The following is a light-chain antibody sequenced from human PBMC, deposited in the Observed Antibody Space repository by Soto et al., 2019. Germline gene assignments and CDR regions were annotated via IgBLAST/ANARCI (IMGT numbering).Light chain of an antibody. J-gene: IGKJ1*01. CDR2: GAS. CDR1: QSVSSSY. CDR3: QQYCSSPT. Sequence: EIVLTQSPGTLSLSPGERATLSCRASQSVSSSYLAWYQQKPGQAPRLLIYGASGRATGIPDRFSGSGSGTDFTLTISRLEPEDFAVYYGQQYCSSPTFGQGTKVEIK. V-gene: IGKV3-20*01.